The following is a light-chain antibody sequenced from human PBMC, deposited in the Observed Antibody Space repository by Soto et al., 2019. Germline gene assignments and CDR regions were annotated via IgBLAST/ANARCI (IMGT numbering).Light chain of an antibody. CDR1: SSEVGGYNY. CDR3: SSYTSSSTLL. Sequence: QSVLTQPASVSGSPGQSITISCTGTSSEVGGYNYVSWYQQHPGKATKLMIYDVSNRPSGVSNRFSGSKSGNTASLTISGLQAEDEADYYCSSYTSSSTLLFGTGTKVTVL. CDR2: DVS. J-gene: IGLJ1*01. V-gene: IGLV2-14*01.